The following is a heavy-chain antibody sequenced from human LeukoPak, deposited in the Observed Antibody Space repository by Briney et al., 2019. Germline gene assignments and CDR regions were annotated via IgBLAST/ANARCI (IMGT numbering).Heavy chain of an antibody. Sequence: GGSLRLSCAVSGFTSNYYGMNWVRQAPGKGLEWVSSISSDGTYIYYADSVKGRFTISRDTAKKSLYLHMNSLRVEDTAVYYCARAPRGYDFWSGYYPDYWGPGTLVTVSS. D-gene: IGHD3-3*01. J-gene: IGHJ4*02. CDR1: GFTSNYYG. CDR2: ISSDGTYI. CDR3: ARAPRGYDFWSGYYPDY. V-gene: IGHV3-21*01.